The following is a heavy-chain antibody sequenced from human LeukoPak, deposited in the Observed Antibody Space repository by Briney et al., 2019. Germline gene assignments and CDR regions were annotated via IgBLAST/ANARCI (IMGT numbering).Heavy chain of an antibody. CDR3: ARQGYDFWSGYANFDY. CDR1: GGSISSYY. J-gene: IGHJ4*02. Sequence: SETLSLTCTVSGGSISSYYWSWIRQPPGKGLEWIGYIYYSGSTNYNPSLKSRVTISVDTSKNQFSLKLSSVTAADTAVYYRARQGYDFWSGYANFDYWGQGTLITVSS. CDR2: IYYSGST. D-gene: IGHD3-3*01. V-gene: IGHV4-59*08.